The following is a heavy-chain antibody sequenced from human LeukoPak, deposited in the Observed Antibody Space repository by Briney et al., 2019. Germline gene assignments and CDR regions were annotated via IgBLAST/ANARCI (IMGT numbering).Heavy chain of an antibody. Sequence: SETLSLTCTVSGGSISSYYWSWIRQPPGKGLEWIGYIYYSGSTNYNPSLKSRVTISVDASKNQFSLKLSSVTAADTAVYYCARSPPRPSNWFDPWGQGTLVTVSS. CDR1: GGSISSYY. J-gene: IGHJ5*02. V-gene: IGHV4-59*01. CDR2: IYYSGST. CDR3: ARSPPRPSNWFDP.